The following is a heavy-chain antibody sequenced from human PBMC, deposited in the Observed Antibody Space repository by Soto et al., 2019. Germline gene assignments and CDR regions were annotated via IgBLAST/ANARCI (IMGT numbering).Heavy chain of an antibody. CDR3: ARVPVAGTRINEYFQY. CDR2: IYPGDSDT. Sequence: GESLKISCKGSGYSFTNYWIGWVRQMPGKGLEWMGIIYPGDSDTRYSPSFQGQVTISADRSISTAYLQWSSLEASDTAIYYCARVPVAGTRINEYFQYWGQGTLDTVSS. J-gene: IGHJ1*01. D-gene: IGHD6-19*01. CDR1: GYSFTNYW. V-gene: IGHV5-51*01.